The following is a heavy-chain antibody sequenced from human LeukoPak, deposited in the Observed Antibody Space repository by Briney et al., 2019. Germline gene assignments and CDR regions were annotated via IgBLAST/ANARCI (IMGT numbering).Heavy chain of an antibody. CDR3: ARGYSSSYRIDY. J-gene: IGHJ4*02. D-gene: IGHD6-6*01. CDR2: INPDGRST. CDR1: GFTFSNYW. Sequence: GGSLRLSCAASGFTFSNYWRHGVGQARGRGWVGVSRINPDGRSTTYADSVKGRSTISRDNAKNTLYLQMNSLSAEDTAVYYCARGYSSSYRIDYWGQGTLVTVSS. V-gene: IGHV3-74*01.